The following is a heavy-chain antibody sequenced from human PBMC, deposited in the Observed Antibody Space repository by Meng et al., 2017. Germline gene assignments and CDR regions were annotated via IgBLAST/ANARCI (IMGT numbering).Heavy chain of an antibody. V-gene: IGHV1-2*06. D-gene: IGHD3-9*01. CDR2: INPYSGGT. Sequence: ASVKVSRLASGYTFTGYYMHWVRQPPAQGLEWMGLINPYSGGTNYAQKFQGRVTMTRDTSISTAYMELSRLSSDDTAVYYCARDDYDILTGYYRTLDYWGQGTLVTVSS. CDR3: ARDDYDILTGYYRTLDY. J-gene: IGHJ4*01. CDR1: GYTFTGYY.